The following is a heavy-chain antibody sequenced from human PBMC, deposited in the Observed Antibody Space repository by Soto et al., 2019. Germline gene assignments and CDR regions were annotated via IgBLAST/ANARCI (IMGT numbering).Heavy chain of an antibody. D-gene: IGHD3-9*01. CDR3: ARKYLYGETGPALDT. V-gene: IGHV1-24*01. Sequence: ASVKVSCKVSGHTLSEVAVHWVRQAPGKGLEWMGGFDPVDAETIYAENFQGRVILTEDPSSDTANMELSNLRSDDTAVYYCARKYLYGETGPALDTWGPGTLATVSS. CDR1: GHTLSEVA. CDR2: FDPVDAET. J-gene: IGHJ5*02.